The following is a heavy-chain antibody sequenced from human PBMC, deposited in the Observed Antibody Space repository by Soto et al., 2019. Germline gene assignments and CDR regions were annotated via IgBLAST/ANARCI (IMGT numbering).Heavy chain of an antibody. Sequence: GGSLRLSCVGSDFSLSGFYMSWVRQAPGKGLEWLSFISMSGSYKTYAASVEGRFTISRDNVKNILYLQMDSLRVEDTAVYYCASRGHCSNGQCHPLDYWGQGTQVTVSS. CDR3: ASRGHCSNGQCHPLDY. CDR2: ISMSGSYK. J-gene: IGHJ4*02. D-gene: IGHD2-8*01. V-gene: IGHV3-11*06. CDR1: DFSLSGFY.